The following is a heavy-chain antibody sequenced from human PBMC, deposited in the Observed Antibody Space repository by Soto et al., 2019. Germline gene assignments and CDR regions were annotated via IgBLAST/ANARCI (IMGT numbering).Heavy chain of an antibody. D-gene: IGHD5-12*01. Sequence: QVQLVESGGGVVQPGRSLRLSCAASGFTFSSYGMHWVRQAPGKGLEWVAVISYDGSNKYYADSVKGRFTISRDNSKNTLYLQMNSLRAEDTAVYYCAKPSRRDCYNYGYWGQGTLVTVSS. J-gene: IGHJ4*02. CDR2: ISYDGSNK. CDR1: GFTFSSYG. CDR3: AKPSRRDCYNYGY. V-gene: IGHV3-30*18.